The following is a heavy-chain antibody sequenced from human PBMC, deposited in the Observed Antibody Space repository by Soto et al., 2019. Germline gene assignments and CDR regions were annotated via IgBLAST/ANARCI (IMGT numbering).Heavy chain of an antibody. Sequence: LRLTCTVSGGSISSSSYYWGWIRQPPGKGLEWIGSIYYSGSTYYNPSLKSRVTISVDTTKNQFPLKLSSVTAADTAVYYCARHGIIRGCSSTSCYRVLDYWGQGTLVTVSS. CDR2: IYYSGST. V-gene: IGHV4-39*01. J-gene: IGHJ4*02. D-gene: IGHD2-2*01. CDR1: GGSISSSSYY. CDR3: ARHGIIRGCSSTSCYRVLDY.